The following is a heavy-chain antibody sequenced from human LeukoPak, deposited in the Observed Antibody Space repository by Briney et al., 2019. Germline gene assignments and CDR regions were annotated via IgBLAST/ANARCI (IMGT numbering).Heavy chain of an antibody. V-gene: IGHV4-34*01. Sequence: PSETLSLTCAVYGGSFSGYYWSWIRQPPGKGLEWIGEINHSGSTNYNPSLKSRVTISVDTSKNQFSLKLSSVTAADTAVYYCARRRAMVRGVIIGRHFDYWGQGTLVTVSS. CDR3: ARRRAMVRGVIIGRHFDY. J-gene: IGHJ4*02. CDR2: INHSGST. CDR1: GGSFSGYY. D-gene: IGHD3-10*01.